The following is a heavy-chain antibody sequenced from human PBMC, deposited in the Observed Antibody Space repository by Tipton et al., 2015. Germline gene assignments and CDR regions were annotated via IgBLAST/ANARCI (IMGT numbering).Heavy chain of an antibody. Sequence: TLSLTCAVYGGSFDGGPFGNDFWSWIRQPPGKGLEWIGEINHSGGTNYSPSLKSRVPISIDTTKNQFSLKLTSVAAADTALYYCARVRCLQYLEHWHFDLWGRGTLVTVSS. J-gene: IGHJ2*01. CDR3: ARVRCLQYLEHWHFDL. D-gene: IGHD3-3*01. CDR1: GGSFDGGPFGNDF. V-gene: IGHV4-34*01. CDR2: INHSGGT.